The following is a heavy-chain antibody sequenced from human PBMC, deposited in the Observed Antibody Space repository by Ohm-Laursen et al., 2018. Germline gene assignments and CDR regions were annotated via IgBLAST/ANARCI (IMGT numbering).Heavy chain of an antibody. CDR3: AKDAYGFFDY. D-gene: IGHD4-17*01. Sequence: SLRLSCAASGFTFSNFWMNWVRQAPGKGLEWVGRIKSKIDGATTDYAAPVKGRFTVSRDDSKNTLYLQMNSLRAEDTAVYYCAKDAYGFFDYWGQGTLVTVSS. CDR2: IKSKIDGATT. CDR1: GFTFSNFW. V-gene: IGHV3-15*01. J-gene: IGHJ4*02.